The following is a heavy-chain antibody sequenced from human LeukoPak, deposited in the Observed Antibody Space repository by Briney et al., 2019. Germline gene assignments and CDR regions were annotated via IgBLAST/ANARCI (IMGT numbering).Heavy chain of an antibody. D-gene: IGHD2-2*01. V-gene: IGHV3-23*01. J-gene: IGHJ4*02. CDR2: TSSSDPGT. CDR3: VRDRGVPVAYDY. CDR1: GFPLSSYA. Sequence: PGGSLRLSCAASGFPLSSYAMSWVRQASGKGLEWVSATSSSDPGTYYADSVRGRFTISRDNSKNTLYLQMNSLRAEDTAVYYCVRDRGVPVAYDYWGLGTLVTISS.